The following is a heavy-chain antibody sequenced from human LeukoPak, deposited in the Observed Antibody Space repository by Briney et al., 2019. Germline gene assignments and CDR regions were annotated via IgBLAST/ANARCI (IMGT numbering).Heavy chain of an antibody. CDR3: AKDWSYGGNSWKYFGS. J-gene: IGHJ4*02. CDR2: ISWKSDSV. D-gene: IGHD4-23*01. V-gene: IGHV3-9*01. CDR1: GFTFDDYA. Sequence: GGSLRLSCVASGFTFDDYAMHWVRQAPGKGLEWVSGISWKSDSVDYADSVKGRFTISRDNAKNSLYLQMNSLRADDTALYYCAKDWSYGGNSWKYFGSWGRGVLVTVST.